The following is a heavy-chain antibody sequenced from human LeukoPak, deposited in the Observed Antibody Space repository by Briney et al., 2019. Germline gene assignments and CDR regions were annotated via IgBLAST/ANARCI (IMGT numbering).Heavy chain of an antibody. CDR3: ARESSSGYYFG. CDR1: SGSISSGGYY. CDR2: IYYSGST. V-gene: IGHV4-31*03. J-gene: IGHJ4*02. D-gene: IGHD3-22*01. Sequence: SETLSLTCTVSSGSISSGGYYWSWIRQHPGKDLEWIGYIYYSGSTYYNPSLKSRVTISVDTSKNQFSLKLSSVTAADTAVYYCARESSSGYYFGWGQGTLVTVSS.